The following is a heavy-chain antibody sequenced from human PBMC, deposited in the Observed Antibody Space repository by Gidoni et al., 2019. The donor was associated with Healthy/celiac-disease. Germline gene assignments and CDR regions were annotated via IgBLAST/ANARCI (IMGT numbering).Heavy chain of an antibody. CDR3: AKDPHEYYYGSGSYYYWFDP. D-gene: IGHD3-10*01. CDR1: GFTFSSYA. J-gene: IGHJ5*02. V-gene: IGHV3-23*01. CDR2: ISGSGGST. Sequence: EVQLLESGGGLVQPGGSLRLSCAASGFTFSSYAMSWVRQAPGKGLEWVSAISGSGGSTYYADSVKGRFTISRDNSKNTLYLQMNSLRAEDTAVYYCAKDPHEYYYGSGSYYYWFDPWGQGTLVTVSS.